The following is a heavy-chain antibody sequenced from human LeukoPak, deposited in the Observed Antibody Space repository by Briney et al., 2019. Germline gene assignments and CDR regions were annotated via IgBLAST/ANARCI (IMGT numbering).Heavy chain of an antibody. Sequence: SETLSLTCTVSGDFISSSSYFWGWIRQSPGKGLEWIGSISYSGTTYYNPSLKSRVTISVDTSKNQFSLNLYSVTAADTAVYYCARRVGSSDCFDYWGQGTLVTVSS. V-gene: IGHV4-39*07. D-gene: IGHD6-6*01. CDR3: ARRVGSSDCFDY. CDR2: ISYSGTT. J-gene: IGHJ4*02. CDR1: GDFISSSSYF.